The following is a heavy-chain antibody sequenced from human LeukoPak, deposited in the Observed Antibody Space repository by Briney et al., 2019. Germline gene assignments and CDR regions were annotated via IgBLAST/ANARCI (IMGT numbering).Heavy chain of an antibody. CDR3: ARGIEYSSPPDWFDP. CDR2: MNPNSGNT. D-gene: IGHD6-6*01. Sequence: ASVKVSCKASGYTFTSYDINWVRQATGQGLEWMGWMNPNSGNTGYAQKFQGRVTMTRNNSISTAYMELSSLRSEDTAVYYCARGIEYSSPPDWFDPWGQGTLVTVSS. V-gene: IGHV1-8*01. J-gene: IGHJ5*02. CDR1: GYTFTSYD.